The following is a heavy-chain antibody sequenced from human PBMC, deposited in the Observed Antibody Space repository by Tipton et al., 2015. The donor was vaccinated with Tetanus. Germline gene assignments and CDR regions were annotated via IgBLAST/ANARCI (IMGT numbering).Heavy chain of an antibody. CDR2: ISGSGGGT. J-gene: IGHJ4*02. D-gene: IGHD3-22*01. CDR1: GFLISSYA. Sequence: GSLRLSCAGSGFLISSYAMSWVRQAPGKGLEWVSAISGSGGGTYYADSVKGRFIISRDNSKNTLYLQMNSLGAEDTAVYYCAKDRYDSSGYYYLWDYWGQGTLVTVSS. CDR3: AKDRYDSSGYYYLWDY. V-gene: IGHV3-23*01.